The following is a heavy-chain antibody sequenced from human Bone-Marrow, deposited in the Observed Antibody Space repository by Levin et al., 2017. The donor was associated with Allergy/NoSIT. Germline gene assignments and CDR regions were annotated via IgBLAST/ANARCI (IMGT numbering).Heavy chain of an antibody. CDR1: GFTFSNAW. J-gene: IGHJ6*02. V-gene: IGHV3-15*01. D-gene: IGHD3-22*01. CDR3: TTALIHYYDSSGYFSYYYDGMDV. Sequence: PGGSLRLSCAASGFTFSNAWMSWVRQAPGKGLEWVGRIKSKTDGGTTDYAAPVKGRFTISRDDSKNTLYLQMNSLKTEDTAVYYCTTALIHYYDSSGYFSYYYDGMDVWGQGTTVTVSS. CDR2: IKSKTDGGTT.